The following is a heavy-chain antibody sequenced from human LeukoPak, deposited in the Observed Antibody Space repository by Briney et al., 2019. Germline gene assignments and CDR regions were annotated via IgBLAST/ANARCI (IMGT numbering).Heavy chain of an antibody. D-gene: IGHD3-10*01. J-gene: IGHJ3*02. CDR2: MNPNSGNT. Sequence: ASVKVSCKASGYTFTSYDINWVRQATGQGLEWMGWMNPNSGNTGYAQKFQGRVTMTRNTSISTAYMELSSLRSEDTAVYYCARGVMVRGVRAFDIWGQGTMVTVSS. CDR1: GYTFTSYD. V-gene: IGHV1-8*01. CDR3: ARGVMVRGVRAFDI.